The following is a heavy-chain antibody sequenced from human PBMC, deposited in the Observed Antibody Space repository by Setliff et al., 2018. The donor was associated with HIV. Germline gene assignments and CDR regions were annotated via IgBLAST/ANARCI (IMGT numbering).Heavy chain of an antibody. CDR2: ISPNNFNT. J-gene: IGHJ4*02. CDR1: GYTFDGHY. D-gene: IGHD3-22*01. V-gene: IGHV1-2*06. Sequence: ASVNVSCKTSGYTFDGHYLHWVRQAPGQGLEWMGRISPNNFNTQYAKNFQGRVTMTWDTSTSTGYMEVYRLRSDDTAVYFCARSCRSSGYCHFDYWGQGTLVTVSS. CDR3: ARSCRSSGYCHFDY.